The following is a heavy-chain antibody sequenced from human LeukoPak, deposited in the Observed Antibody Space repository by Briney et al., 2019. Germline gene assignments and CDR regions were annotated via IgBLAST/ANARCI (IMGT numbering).Heavy chain of an antibody. J-gene: IGHJ4*02. V-gene: IGHV1-18*01. CDR2: INFSNGKT. CDR1: GYTFTSYG. CDR3: ARESYNSGSYYNHY. D-gene: IGHD3-10*01. Sequence: ASVKVSCKASGYTFTSYGISWVRQASGQGLEWMGWINFSNGKTNYAQKLQGRVTMTTDTSTSTAYMELRSLRSDDTALYYCARESYNSGSYYNHYWGQGTLVTVSS.